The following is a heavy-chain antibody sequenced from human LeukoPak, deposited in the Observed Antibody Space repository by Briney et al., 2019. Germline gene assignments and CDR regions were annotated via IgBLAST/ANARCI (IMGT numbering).Heavy chain of an antibody. J-gene: IGHJ3*02. D-gene: IGHD3-16*01. Sequence: PSETLSLTCTVSGGSISSYYWSWIRQPPGKGLEWIGYIYYSGSTNYNPSLKSRVTISVDTSKNQFSLKLSSVTAADTAVYYCANVGGPLGDSGAFDIWGQGTMVTVSS. V-gene: IGHV4-59*01. CDR3: ANVGGPLGDSGAFDI. CDR1: GGSISSYY. CDR2: IYYSGST.